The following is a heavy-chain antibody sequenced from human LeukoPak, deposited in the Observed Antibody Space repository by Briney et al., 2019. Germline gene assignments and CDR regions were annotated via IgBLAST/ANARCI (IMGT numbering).Heavy chain of an antibody. D-gene: IGHD5-18*01. CDR3: AKDARGGYSYGFSDFDY. J-gene: IGHJ4*02. V-gene: IGHV3-23*01. Sequence: GSLRLSCAASGFTFSNYAMNWVRQAPGKGLEWVSAISGSGGSTYYADSVKGRFTISRDNSKNTLYLQMNSLRAEDTAVYYCAKDARGGYSYGFSDFDYWGQGTLVTVSS. CDR1: GFTFSNYA. CDR2: ISGSGGST.